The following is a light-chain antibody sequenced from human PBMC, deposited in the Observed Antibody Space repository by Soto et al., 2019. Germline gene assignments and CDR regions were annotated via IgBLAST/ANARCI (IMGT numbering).Light chain of an antibody. CDR1: QGISSH. J-gene: IGKJ2*01. CDR2: AAS. Sequence: DIQLTQSPSFLSASVGDRVTITCRASQGISSHLAWYQQKPGKAPQLLIYAASTLQSGVPSRFSGSGSGTEFTLTISSLQPEDVAVYYCQQLNSYPHTFGRGTNLNIK. CDR3: QQLNSYPHT. V-gene: IGKV1-9*01.